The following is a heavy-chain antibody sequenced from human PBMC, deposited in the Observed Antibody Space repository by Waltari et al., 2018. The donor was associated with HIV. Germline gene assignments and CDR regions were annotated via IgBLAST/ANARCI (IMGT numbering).Heavy chain of an antibody. V-gene: IGHV2-5*01. D-gene: IGHD3-9*01. CDR2: IHWNDDK. CDR1: GFSLSTSGVG. CDR3: AHSHHLPYYDILTGYPPQRVDYYYGMDV. Sequence: QITLKESGPTLVKPTQTLTLTCTFSGFSLSTSGVGVGWIRQPPGKALEWLALIHWNDDKRYSPSLKSRLTITKDTSKNQVVLTMTNMDPVDTATYYCAHSHHLPYYDILTGYPPQRVDYYYGMDVWGQGTTVTVSS. J-gene: IGHJ6*02.